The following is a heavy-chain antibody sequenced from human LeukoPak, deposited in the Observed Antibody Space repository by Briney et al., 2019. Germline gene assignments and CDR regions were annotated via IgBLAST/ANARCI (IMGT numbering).Heavy chain of an antibody. CDR3: ARAHVFRNWFNP. Sequence: GASVKVSCKASGYTFTSYYMHWVRQAPGQGLEWMGWINPNSGGTNYAQKFQGRVTMTRDTSISTAYMELSRLRSDDTAVYYCARAHVFRNWFNPWGQGTLVTVSS. V-gene: IGHV1-2*02. J-gene: IGHJ5*02. D-gene: IGHD3-10*02. CDR2: INPNSGGT. CDR1: GYTFTSYY.